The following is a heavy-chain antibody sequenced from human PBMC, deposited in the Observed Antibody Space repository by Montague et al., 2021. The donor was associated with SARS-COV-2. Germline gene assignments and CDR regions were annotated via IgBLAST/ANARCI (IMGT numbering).Heavy chain of an antibody. CDR2: TNYRSKWTS. Sequence: CAISGDTVCSNTAARNWIRQSPSGGLEWLGRTNYRSKWTSDYATSVEGRISIDPDTSKNQFFLHLRSVTPEDTGVYYCVRDTGSAQAGFDAWGQGTLVTVSS. J-gene: IGHJ4*02. CDR3: VRDTGSAQAGFDA. V-gene: IGHV6-1*01. D-gene: IGHD4-17*01. CDR1: GDTVCSNTAA.